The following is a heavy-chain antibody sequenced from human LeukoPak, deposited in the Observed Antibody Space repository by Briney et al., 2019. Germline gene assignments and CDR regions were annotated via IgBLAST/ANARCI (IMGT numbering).Heavy chain of an antibody. CDR1: GFTFSSYS. Sequence: PGGSLRLSCAASGFTFSSYSMNWVRQAPGKGLEWVSYISSRSFTIYYADSVKGRFTISRDNSKNTLYLQMNSLRAEDTAVYYCARDRSSYGYKYFDYWGQGTLVTVSS. J-gene: IGHJ4*02. CDR2: ISSRSFTI. V-gene: IGHV3-48*01. CDR3: ARDRSSYGYKYFDY. D-gene: IGHD5-18*01.